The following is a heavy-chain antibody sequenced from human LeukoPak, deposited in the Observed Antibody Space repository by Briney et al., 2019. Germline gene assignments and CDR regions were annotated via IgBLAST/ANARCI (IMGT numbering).Heavy chain of an antibody. J-gene: IGHJ6*03. CDR1: GFTFSSYG. CDR3: ATADTVTAYYYYYMDV. V-gene: IGHV3-30*02. D-gene: IGHD4-17*01. CDR2: IRYDGSNK. Sequence: PGGSLRLSCAASGFTFSSYGMHWVRQAPGKGLEWVAFIRYDGSNKYYADSVKGRFTISRDNSKNTLYLQMNSLRAEDTAVYYCATADTVTAYYYYYMDVWGKGTTVTVSS.